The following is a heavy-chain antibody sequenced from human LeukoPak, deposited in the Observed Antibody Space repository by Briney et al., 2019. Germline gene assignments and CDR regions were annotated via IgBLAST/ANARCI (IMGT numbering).Heavy chain of an antibody. CDR2: IFYSGST. Sequence: PSETLSLTCTVSGGSISSSSYYWGWIRQPPGKGLEWIGSIFYSGSTYYNPSLKSRVTISVDTSKNQFSLKLSSLTAADTAVYYCARLPDYHYYYMDVWGKGTTVTISS. J-gene: IGHJ6*03. CDR3: ARLPDYHYYYMDV. CDR1: GGSISSSSYY. V-gene: IGHV4-39*01.